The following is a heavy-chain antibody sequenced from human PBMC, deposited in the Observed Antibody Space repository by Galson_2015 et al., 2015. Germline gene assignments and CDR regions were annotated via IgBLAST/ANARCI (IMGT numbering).Heavy chain of an antibody. V-gene: IGHV1-18*01. CDR3: ARDLDDGAGTGVFDI. CDR1: GYTFSRNG. CDR2: ISGHNANT. D-gene: IGHD4/OR15-4a*01. J-gene: IGHJ3*02. Sequence: QSGAEVKKPGASVPVSCTASGYTFSRNGISWVRQAPGQGFEWMGRISGHNANTRYAQNLQGRVTMTTDTSTGTAYMELRSLRSDDTAVYYCARDLDDGAGTGVFDIWGQGTMVIVSS.